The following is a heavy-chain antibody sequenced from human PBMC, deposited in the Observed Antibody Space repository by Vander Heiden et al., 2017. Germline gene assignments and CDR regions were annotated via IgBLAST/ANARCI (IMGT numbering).Heavy chain of an antibody. V-gene: IGHV3-23*01. Sequence: EVQLLESGGGLVQPGGSLRLSCAASGFTFSSYAMSWVRQAPGKGLEWVSAISGSGGSTYYADSVKGRFTISRDNSKNTLYLQMNSLRAEDTAVYYCAKGYSSSARYYYYGMDVWGQGTTVTVSS. CDR2: ISGSGGST. CDR3: AKGYSSSARYYYYGMDV. J-gene: IGHJ6*02. D-gene: IGHD6-6*01. CDR1: GFTFSSYA.